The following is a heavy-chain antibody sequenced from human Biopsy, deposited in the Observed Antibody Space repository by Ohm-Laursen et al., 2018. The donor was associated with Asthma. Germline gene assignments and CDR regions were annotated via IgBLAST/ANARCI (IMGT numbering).Heavy chain of an antibody. D-gene: IGHD1-1*01. J-gene: IGHJ3*02. CDR2: ISKDASTQ. CDR1: GFSFSNFA. CDR3: VRDGTDDAFDI. V-gene: IGHV3-30*01. Sequence: SLRLSCAATGFSFSNFAIHWVRQAPGKGLEWVGVISKDASTQDYADSVKGRFTMSRDNSKNTLDLQMNSLREEDTAVYYCVRDGTDDAFDIWGQGTVVSVSS.